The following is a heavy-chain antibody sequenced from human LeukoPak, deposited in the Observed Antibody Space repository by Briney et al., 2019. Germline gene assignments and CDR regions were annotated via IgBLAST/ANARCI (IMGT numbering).Heavy chain of an antibody. CDR1: GFTFSSYS. CDR3: ARDLPSSSWYEDAFDI. Sequence: GGSLRLSCAVSGFTFSSYSMNWVRQAPGKGLEWVSSISSSSSYIYYADSVKGRFTISRDNAKNSLYLQMNSLRAEDTAVYYCARDLPSSSWYEDAFDIWGQGTKVTVSS. J-gene: IGHJ3*02. V-gene: IGHV3-21*01. CDR2: ISSSSSYI. D-gene: IGHD6-13*01.